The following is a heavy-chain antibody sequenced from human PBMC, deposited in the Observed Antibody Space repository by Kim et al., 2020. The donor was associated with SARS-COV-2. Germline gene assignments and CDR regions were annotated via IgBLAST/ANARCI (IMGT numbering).Heavy chain of an antibody. J-gene: IGHJ4*02. Sequence: GGSLRLSCAASGFTVSSNYMSWVRQAPGKGLEWVSVIYSGGSTYYADSVKGRFTISRDNSKNTLYLQMNSLRAEDTAVYYCARAQTAQYYYDSSGYYYYFDYWGQGTLVTVSS. V-gene: IGHV3-53*01. CDR1: GFTVSSNY. CDR2: IYSGGST. D-gene: IGHD3-22*01. CDR3: ARAQTAQYYYDSSGYYYYFDY.